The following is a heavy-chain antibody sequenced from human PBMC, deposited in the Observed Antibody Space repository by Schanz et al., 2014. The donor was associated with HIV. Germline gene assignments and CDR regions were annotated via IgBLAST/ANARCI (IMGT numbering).Heavy chain of an antibody. J-gene: IGHJ6*02. V-gene: IGHV3-21*01. CDR2: ISDRSDYL. Sequence: EVHLVESGGVVVQPGGSLRLACVVSGFTFTDYSLHWVRQVPGKGLEWVSSISDRSDYLHYADSVKGRFTISRDNAKNSLYLQMSSLRAEDTAVYYCARDSYYDRSRYSGYYYYGMDVWGQGTTVTVS. CDR1: GFTFTDYS. D-gene: IGHD3-9*01. CDR3: ARDSYYDRSRYSGYYYYGMDV.